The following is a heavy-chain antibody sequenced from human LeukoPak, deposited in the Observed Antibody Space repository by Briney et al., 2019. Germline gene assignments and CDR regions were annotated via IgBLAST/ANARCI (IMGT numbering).Heavy chain of an antibody. V-gene: IGHV3-23*01. CDR2: ISGSGGST. CDR1: EFTFSSYA. CDR3: AKDVYDRGLRPFDY. D-gene: IGHD5-12*01. J-gene: IGHJ4*02. Sequence: PGGSLRLSCAGSEFTFSSYAMSWVRQAPGKGLEWVSTISGSGGSTYYADSVKGRFTISRDNSKNTLYLQMNSLRAEDTAVYYCAKDVYDRGLRPFDYWGQGTLVTVSS.